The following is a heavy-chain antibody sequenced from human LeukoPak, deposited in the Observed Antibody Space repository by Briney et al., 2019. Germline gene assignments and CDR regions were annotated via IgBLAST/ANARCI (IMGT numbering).Heavy chain of an antibody. J-gene: IGHJ4*02. CDR1: GFTFSNAW. CDR3: TSDPWEYLFDY. V-gene: IGHV3-15*01. D-gene: IGHD1-26*01. CDR2: IKSKTDGGTT. Sequence: GGSLRLSCAASGFTFSNAWMSWVRQAPGKGLEWVGRIKSKTDGGTTDYAAPVKGRFTISRDDSKNTLYLQMNSLKTEDTAVYYCTSDPWEYLFDYWGQGTLVTVSS.